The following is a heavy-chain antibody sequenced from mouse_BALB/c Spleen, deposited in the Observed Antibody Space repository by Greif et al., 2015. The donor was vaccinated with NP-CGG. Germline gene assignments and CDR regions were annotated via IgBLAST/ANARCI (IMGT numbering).Heavy chain of an antibody. V-gene: IGHV14-3*02. CDR1: GFNIKDTY. D-gene: IGHD1-1*01. J-gene: IGHJ1*01. Sequence: VQLQQSGAELVKPGASVKLSCTASGFNIKDTYMHWVKQRPEQGLEWIGRIDPANGNTKYDPKLQGKATITADTSSNTAYLQLSSLTSEDTAVHYCARSGYYGSSYWYFDVWGAGTTVTVSS. CDR3: ARSGYYGSSYWYFDV. CDR2: IDPANGNT.